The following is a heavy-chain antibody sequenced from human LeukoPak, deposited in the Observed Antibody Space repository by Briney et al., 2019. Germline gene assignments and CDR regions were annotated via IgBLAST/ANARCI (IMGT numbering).Heavy chain of an antibody. J-gene: IGHJ6*02. V-gene: IGHV4-59*08. CDR3: ARLFDSGSYDYYYGMDV. CDR1: GGSISSYY. Sequence: SETLSLTCTVSGGSISSYYWSWIRQPPGKGLEWIGYIYYSGGTNYNPSLKSRVTISVDTSKNQFSLKLSSVTAADTAVYYCARLFDSGSYDYYYGMDVWGQGTTVTVSS. CDR2: IYYSGGT. D-gene: IGHD1-26*01.